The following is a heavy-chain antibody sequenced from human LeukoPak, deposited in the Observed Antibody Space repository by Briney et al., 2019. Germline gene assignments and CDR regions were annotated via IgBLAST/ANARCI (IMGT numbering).Heavy chain of an antibody. V-gene: IGHV4-31*03. D-gene: IGHD3-22*01. Sequence: SETLSLTCTVSGGSISSGGYYWSWIRQHPGKGLEWIGYIYYSGSTYYNPSLKSRVTISVDTSKNQFSLKLSSVTAADTAVYYCARAFPYYYDSSGYSRALFDYYGMDVWGQGTTVTVSS. CDR1: GGSISSGGYY. CDR3: ARAFPYYYDSSGYSRALFDYYGMDV. CDR2: IYYSGST. J-gene: IGHJ6*02.